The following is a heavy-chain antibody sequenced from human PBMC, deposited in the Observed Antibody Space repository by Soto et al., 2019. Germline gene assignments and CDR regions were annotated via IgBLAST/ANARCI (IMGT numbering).Heavy chain of an antibody. V-gene: IGHV4-39*01. CDR1: GGSISSSSYY. D-gene: IGHD3-22*01. CDR3: ARRVVALDY. Sequence: PSETLSLTGTVSGGSISSSSYYWGWLRQPPGKGLEWIGSIYYSGSTYYNPSLESRVTISVDTSKNQSSLKLSSVTAAATAVYYCARRVVALDYWGQGTLVTVSS. J-gene: IGHJ4*02. CDR2: IYYSGST.